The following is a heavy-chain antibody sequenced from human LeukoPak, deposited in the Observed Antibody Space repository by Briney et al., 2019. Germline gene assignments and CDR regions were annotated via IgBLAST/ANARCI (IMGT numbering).Heavy chain of an antibody. CDR3: ARGGAPYSSGWFNWFDP. V-gene: IGHV4-38-2*02. D-gene: IGHD6-19*01. CDR1: GYSISSGHY. J-gene: IGHJ5*02. Sequence: SETLSLTCTVSGYSISSGHYWSWIRQPPGKGLEWIGSIYHGGNTYNSPSLKSQVTLSVDTSKSQFSLKLNAVTAADTAVYYCARGGAPYSSGWFNWFDPWGLGTLVTVSS. CDR2: IYHGGNT.